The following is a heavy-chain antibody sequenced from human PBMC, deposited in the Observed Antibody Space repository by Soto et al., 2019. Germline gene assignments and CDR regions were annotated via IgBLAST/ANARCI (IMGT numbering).Heavy chain of an antibody. CDR3: VRGPDYEGYFDY. CDR2: IILPFGTP. J-gene: IGHJ4*02. D-gene: IGHD3-22*01. V-gene: IGHV1-69*12. CDR1: GTTFSNFA. Sequence: QVRLVQSGAEVKKTGSSVKVSCEASGTTFSNFAIGWVRQAPGQGLEWMGGIILPFGTPTYGQKFQGRVTISADESMSTAYMELRGLRSEDTAVYYCVRGPDYEGYFDYWGQGTLVTVSS.